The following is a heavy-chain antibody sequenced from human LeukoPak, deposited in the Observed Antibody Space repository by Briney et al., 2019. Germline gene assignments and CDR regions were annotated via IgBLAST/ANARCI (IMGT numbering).Heavy chain of an antibody. D-gene: IGHD4-17*01. CDR1: GFTFSSYA. Sequence: GRSLRLSCAASGFTFSSYAMHWVRQAPGKGLEWVAVISYDGSNKYYADSVKGRFTISRDNSKNTLYLQMNSLRAEDTAVYYCASLTTVRGFDYWGQGTLVIVSS. CDR3: ASLTTVRGFDY. J-gene: IGHJ4*02. CDR2: ISYDGSNK. V-gene: IGHV3-30*04.